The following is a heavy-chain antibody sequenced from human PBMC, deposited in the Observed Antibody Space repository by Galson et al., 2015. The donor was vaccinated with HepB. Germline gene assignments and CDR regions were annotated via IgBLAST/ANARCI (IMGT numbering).Heavy chain of an antibody. Sequence: TLSLTCTVSGGSISSGGYYWSWIRQHPGKGLEWIGYIYYSGSTYYNPSLKSRVTISVDTSKNQFSLKLSSVTAADTAVYYCARGQGGFLEWLLRFDYWGQGTLVTVSS. CDR3: ARGQGGFLEWLLRFDY. CDR2: IYYSGST. J-gene: IGHJ4*02. CDR1: GGSISSGGYY. V-gene: IGHV4-31*03. D-gene: IGHD3-3*01.